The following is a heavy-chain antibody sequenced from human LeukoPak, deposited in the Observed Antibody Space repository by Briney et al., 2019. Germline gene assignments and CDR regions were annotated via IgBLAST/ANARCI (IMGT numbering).Heavy chain of an antibody. V-gene: IGHV1-69*13. Sequence: SVKVSCKASGGTFSSYAISWVRQAPGQGLEWMGGIIPIFGTANYAQKFQGRVTITADESTSTAYMELSSLRSEDTAVYYCAREGEAVSGWFDPWGQGTLVTVSS. J-gene: IGHJ5*02. CDR3: AREGEAVSGWFDP. CDR2: IIPIFGTA. D-gene: IGHD3-10*01. CDR1: GGTFSSYA.